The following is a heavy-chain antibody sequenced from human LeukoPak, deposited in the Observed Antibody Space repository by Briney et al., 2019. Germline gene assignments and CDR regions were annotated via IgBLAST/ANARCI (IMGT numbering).Heavy chain of an antibody. D-gene: IGHD1-14*01. Sequence: GGSLRLSCVASGFTFSTYWMHWVRQAPGKGLLWVSRLSGDGSSTAYADSLKGRFTISRDNAKHTLYLQMNSLRAEDTAVYYCARGGDEPLDAFDIWGQGTMVTVSS. V-gene: IGHV3-74*03. J-gene: IGHJ3*02. CDR2: LSGDGSST. CDR1: GFTFSTYW. CDR3: ARGGDEPLDAFDI.